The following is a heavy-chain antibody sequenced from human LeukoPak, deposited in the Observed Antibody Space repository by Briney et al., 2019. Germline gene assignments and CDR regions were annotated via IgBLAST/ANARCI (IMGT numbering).Heavy chain of an antibody. Sequence: GGSLRLSCAASGFVFSDYSMHWDRQAPGKGLEWVAVVWYDGSNKYYADSVKGRFTISRDNSKNTLYLQMNSLRAEDTAIYYCARDRWFGDEDSFDIWGQGTMVTVSS. CDR3: ARDRWFGDEDSFDI. V-gene: IGHV3-33*08. CDR2: VWYDGSNK. J-gene: IGHJ3*02. D-gene: IGHD3-10*01. CDR1: GFVFSDYS.